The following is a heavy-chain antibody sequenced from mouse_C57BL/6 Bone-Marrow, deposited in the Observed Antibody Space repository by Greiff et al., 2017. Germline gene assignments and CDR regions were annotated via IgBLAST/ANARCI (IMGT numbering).Heavy chain of an antibody. CDR2: ISSGGSYT. Sequence: EVQLQESGGDLVKPGGSLKLSCAASGFTFSSYGMSWVRQTPDKRLEWVATISSGGSYTYYPDSVKGRFTISRDNAKNTLYLQMSSLKSEDTAMYYCARRGVTTLYYYAMDYWGQGTSVTVSS. CDR1: GFTFSSYG. D-gene: IGHD2-1*01. V-gene: IGHV5-6*01. CDR3: ARRGVTTLYYYAMDY. J-gene: IGHJ4*01.